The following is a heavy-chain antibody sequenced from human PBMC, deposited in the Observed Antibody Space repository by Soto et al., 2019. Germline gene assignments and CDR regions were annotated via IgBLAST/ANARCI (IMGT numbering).Heavy chain of an antibody. J-gene: IGHJ4*02. CDR1: GCTFSDAW. V-gene: IGHV3-15*01. CDR2: VKSRPDGGAT. Sequence: SLRLSCTGSGCTFSDAWRRWVRQAAGKGLEWVGRVKSRPDGGATDYAAPVKGRFIISRDDSKNTVYLQMNSLKTEDTAVYFCATGPVLDYWGLGTLVT. CDR3: ATGPVLDY.